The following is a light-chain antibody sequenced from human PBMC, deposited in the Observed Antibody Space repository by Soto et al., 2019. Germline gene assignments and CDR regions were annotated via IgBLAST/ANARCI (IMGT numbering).Light chain of an antibody. CDR2: EVS. J-gene: IGLJ2*01. CDR3: SSYAVSNNVV. V-gene: IGLV2-8*01. CDR1: SSDVGGYNY. Sequence: QSALTQPPSASGSPGQSVTISCTGTSSDVGGYNYVSWYQQHPGKAPKVMIYEVSKRPSGVPDRFSGSKSGNTASLTVSGLQAEDEADDYCSSYAVSNNVVFGGGTKRTVL.